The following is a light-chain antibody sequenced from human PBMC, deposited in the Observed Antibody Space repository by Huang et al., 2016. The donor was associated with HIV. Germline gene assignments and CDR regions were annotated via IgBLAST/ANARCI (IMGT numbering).Light chain of an antibody. Sequence: DIVMTQTPLSLPVTPGEPASISCRSSQGLLDSDDGNTYLDWYLQKPGQSPQLLIYTLSYRASGCPDRFSGSGSGTDFTLKISRVEADDVGVYYCMQRIEFPPFGGGTKVEIK. CDR2: TLS. CDR1: QGLLDSDDGNTY. V-gene: IGKV2-40*01. CDR3: MQRIEFPP. J-gene: IGKJ4*01.